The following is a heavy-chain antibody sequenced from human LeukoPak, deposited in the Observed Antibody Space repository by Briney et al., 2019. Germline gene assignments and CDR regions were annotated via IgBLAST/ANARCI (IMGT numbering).Heavy chain of an antibody. CDR1: GGSISSYY. V-gene: IGHV4-59*01. Sequence: SETLSLTCTVSGGSISSYYWSWIRQPPGKGLEWIGYIYYSGSTNYNPSLKSRVTISVDTSKNQFSLKLSSVTAADTAVYYCAREGSNYDILTGYYINWFDPWGQGTLVTVSS. CDR3: AREGSNYDILTGYYINWFDP. D-gene: IGHD3-9*01. CDR2: IYYSGST. J-gene: IGHJ5*02.